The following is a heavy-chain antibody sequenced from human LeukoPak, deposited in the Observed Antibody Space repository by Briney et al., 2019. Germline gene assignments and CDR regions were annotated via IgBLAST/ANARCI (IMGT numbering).Heavy chain of an antibody. CDR3: AKDVYYGSGSHWFDP. CDR2: INSDGSST. J-gene: IGHJ5*02. V-gene: IGHV3-74*01. D-gene: IGHD3-10*01. Sequence: GGSLRLSCAASGFTFSSYWMNWVRHAPGKGLVWVSRINSDGSSTSYADSVKGRFTISRDNAKNSLYLQMNSLRAEDTALYYCAKDVYYGSGSHWFDPWGQGTLVTVSS. CDR1: GFTFSSYW.